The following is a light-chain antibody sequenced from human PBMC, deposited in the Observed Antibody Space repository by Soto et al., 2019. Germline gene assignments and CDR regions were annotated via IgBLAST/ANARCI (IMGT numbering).Light chain of an antibody. V-gene: IGKV1-39*01. J-gene: IGKJ4*01. CDR3: QQSYRTPPT. CDR2: AAS. Sequence: DIQMTQSPSSLSASVGDRVTITCRAVQSISSYLNWYQHTPGKAPKLLIYAASSLQSGVPSRFSGSGSGTDFTLTISSLQPEDFATYYCQQSYRTPPTFGGGTKVEIK. CDR1: QSISSY.